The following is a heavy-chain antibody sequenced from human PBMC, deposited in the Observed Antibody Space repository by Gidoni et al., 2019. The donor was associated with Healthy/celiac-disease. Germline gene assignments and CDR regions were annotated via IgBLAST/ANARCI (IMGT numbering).Heavy chain of an antibody. CDR3: ARRRAQYSSSWYSAFDI. D-gene: IGHD6-13*01. CDR1: GGSFSGYY. V-gene: IGHV4-34*01. J-gene: IGHJ3*02. Sequence: QVQLQQWGAGLLKPSETLSLTCAVYGGSFSGYYWSWIRQPPGKGLEWIGEINHSGSTNYNPSLKSRVTISVDTSKNQFSLKLSSVTAADTAVYYCARRRAQYSSSWYSAFDIWGQGTMVTVSS. CDR2: INHSGST.